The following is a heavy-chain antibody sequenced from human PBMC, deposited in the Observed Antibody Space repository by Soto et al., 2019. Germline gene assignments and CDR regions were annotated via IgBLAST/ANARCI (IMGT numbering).Heavy chain of an antibody. CDR1: GFTFSSYG. J-gene: IGHJ4*02. V-gene: IGHV3-30*18. CDR3: AKAQYYYDSSGYYSPIFDY. CDR2: ISYDGSNK. Sequence: GGSLRLSCAASGFTFSSYGMHWVRQAPGKGLEWVAVISYDGSNKYYADSVKGRFTISRDNSKNTLYLQMTSLRAEDTAVYYCAKAQYYYDSSGYYSPIFDYWGQGALVTVSS. D-gene: IGHD3-22*01.